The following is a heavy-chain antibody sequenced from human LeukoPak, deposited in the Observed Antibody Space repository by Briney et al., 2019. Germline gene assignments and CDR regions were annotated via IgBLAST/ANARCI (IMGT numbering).Heavy chain of an antibody. V-gene: IGHV1-18*04. Sequence: ASVKVSCKASGYTFTGYYMHWVRQAPGQGLEWVGWISTYNGNTNYAQKLQGRVTMTTDTSTSTAYMEMRSLISDDTAVYYCARDGRGSYYEGVDYWGQGTLVTVSS. J-gene: IGHJ4*02. CDR2: ISTYNGNT. CDR3: ARDGRGSYYEGVDY. D-gene: IGHD1-26*01. CDR1: GYTFTGYY.